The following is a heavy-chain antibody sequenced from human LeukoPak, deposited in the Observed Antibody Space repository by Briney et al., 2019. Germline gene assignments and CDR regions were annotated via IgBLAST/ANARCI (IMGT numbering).Heavy chain of an antibody. CDR2: INPISGGT. Sequence: HGASVKVSCKASGYTFTGYYMHWVRQAPGQGLEWMGWINPISGGTNYAQKFQGWVTMTRDTSISTAYMELSRLRSDDTAVYYCARDRVYGSGSDAFDIWGQGTMVTVSS. CDR3: ARDRVYGSGSDAFDI. V-gene: IGHV1-2*04. D-gene: IGHD3-10*01. J-gene: IGHJ3*02. CDR1: GYTFTGYY.